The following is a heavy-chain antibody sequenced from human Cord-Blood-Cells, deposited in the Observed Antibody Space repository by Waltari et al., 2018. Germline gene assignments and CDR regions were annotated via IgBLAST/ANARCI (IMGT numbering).Heavy chain of an antibody. J-gene: IGHJ4*02. D-gene: IGHD1-26*01. CDR2: SYYSGST. Sequence: QVQLQESGPGLVKPSETLSLTCTVSGGSISSYYWSWIRQPPGKGLEWIGYSYYSGSTNYNPARKRRVTISVDTSKNQFSRKLSSVTAADTAVYYCARHPPGGSYYFDYWGQGTLVTVSS. CDR1: GGSISSYY. V-gene: IGHV4-59*08. CDR3: ARHPPGGSYYFDY.